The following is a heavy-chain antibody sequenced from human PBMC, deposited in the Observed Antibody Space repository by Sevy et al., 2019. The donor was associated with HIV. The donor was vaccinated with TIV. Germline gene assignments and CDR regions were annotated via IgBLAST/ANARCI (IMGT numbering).Heavy chain of an antibody. CDR1: GFTFSDAW. J-gene: IGHJ4*02. V-gene: IGHV3-15*01. CDR3: TTEGAD. Sequence: ETLSLTCAASGFTFSDAWLSWVRQAPGKGLEWVGRVRSKGDGGTTDYAAPVKGRFTIARDDSKNVLYVQMNSLKIEDTGVYYCTTEGADWGQGTRVTVSS. CDR2: VRSKGDGGTT.